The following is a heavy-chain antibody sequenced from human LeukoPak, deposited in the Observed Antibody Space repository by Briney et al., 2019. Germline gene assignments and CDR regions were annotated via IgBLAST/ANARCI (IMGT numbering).Heavy chain of an antibody. CDR2: ISSRSSYI. Sequence: GGSLRLSCAASGFTFSSYTMNWVRQAPGKGLEWVSSISSRSSYIYYADSVKGRFTISRDNAKNSLYLQMNSLRAEDTAVYYCARDPFSGYDKRVYYFDYWGQGTLVTASS. D-gene: IGHD5-12*01. V-gene: IGHV3-21*01. CDR3: ARDPFSGYDKRVYYFDY. CDR1: GFTFSSYT. J-gene: IGHJ4*02.